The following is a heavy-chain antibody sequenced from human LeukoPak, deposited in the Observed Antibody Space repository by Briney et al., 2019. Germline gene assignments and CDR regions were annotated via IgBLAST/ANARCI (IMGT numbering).Heavy chain of an antibody. CDR3: ARAVRWTTDWFDP. D-gene: IGHD1-1*01. CDR1: GITLSNYG. J-gene: IGHJ5*02. V-gene: IGHV3-23*01. CDR2: ISDSGGST. Sequence: GGSLRLSCAVSGITLSNYGMSWVRQAPGKGLEWVAGISDSGGSTKYADSVKGRFTISRDNAKNSLYLQMNSLRAEDTAVYYCARAVRWTTDWFDPWGQGTLVTVSS.